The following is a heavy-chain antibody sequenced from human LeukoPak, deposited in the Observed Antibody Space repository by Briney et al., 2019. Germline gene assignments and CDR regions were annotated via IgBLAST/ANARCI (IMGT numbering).Heavy chain of an antibody. V-gene: IGHV4-61*02. CDR1: GGSISSGSYY. CDR2: IYTSGST. CDR3: ARERPPLAGSWFDP. J-gene: IGHJ5*02. Sequence: PSQTLSLTCTVSGGSISSGSYYWSWIRQPAGKGLEWIGRIYTSGSTNYNPSLKSRVTISVDTSKNQFSLKLSSVTAADTAVYYCARERPPLAGSWFDPWGQGTLVTVSS.